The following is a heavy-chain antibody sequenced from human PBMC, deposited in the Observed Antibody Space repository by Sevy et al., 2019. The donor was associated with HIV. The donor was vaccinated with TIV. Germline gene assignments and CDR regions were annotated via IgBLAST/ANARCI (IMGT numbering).Heavy chain of an antibody. CDR1: DGSISSYY. V-gene: IGHV4-4*07. CDR2: IYTSGST. J-gene: IGHJ6*03. D-gene: IGHD6-13*01. Sequence: SETLSLTCTVSDGSISSYYWSWIRQPAGKGLEWIGRIYTSGSTNYNPSLKSRVTMSVDTSKNQFSLKLSSVTAADTAVYYCARAIAAAGTQDYYYYMDVWGKGTTVTVSS. CDR3: ARAIAAAGTQDYYYYMDV.